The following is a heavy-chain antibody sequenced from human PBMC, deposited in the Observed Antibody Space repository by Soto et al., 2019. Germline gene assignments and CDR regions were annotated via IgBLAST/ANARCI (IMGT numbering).Heavy chain of an antibody. J-gene: IGHJ5*02. CDR1: GFTFSSYW. CDR2: INSDGSST. Sequence: GGSLRLSCAASGFTFSSYWMRWVRQAPGKGLVWVSRINSDGSSTSYADSVKGRFTISRDNAKNMLYLQMNSLRAEDTAVYYCARDIPTYSSGWYGWFDPWGQGTLVTVSS. CDR3: ARDIPTYSSGWYGWFDP. D-gene: IGHD6-19*01. V-gene: IGHV3-74*01.